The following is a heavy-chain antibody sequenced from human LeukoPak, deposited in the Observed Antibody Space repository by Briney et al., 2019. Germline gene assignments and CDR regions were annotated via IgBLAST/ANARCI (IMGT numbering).Heavy chain of an antibody. D-gene: IGHD5-24*01. J-gene: IGHJ4*02. Sequence: SETLSLTCTVSGGSIGSGGYYWTWIRQHPGKGLEWIGYIYYSGSTYYNPSLKSRVTISVDTSKNQFSLKLTSVTAADTAVYYCARDWDGYNRFDYWGQGTLVTVSS. CDR1: GGSIGSGGYY. CDR3: ARDWDGYNRFDY. V-gene: IGHV4-31*03. CDR2: IYYSGST.